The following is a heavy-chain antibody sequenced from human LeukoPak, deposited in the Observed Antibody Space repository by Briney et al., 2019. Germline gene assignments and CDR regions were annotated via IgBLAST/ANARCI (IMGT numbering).Heavy chain of an antibody. CDR1: GDSVSSNSAA. CDR2: TYYRSKWYN. V-gene: IGHV6-1*01. J-gene: IGHJ6*02. D-gene: IGHD2-15*01. Sequence: SQTLSLTCAISGDSVSSNSAAWSWVRQSPSRGLEWLGRTYYRSKWYNDDAVSVKSRITINPDTSKNQFSLQLNSVTPEDTAVYYCARDLLVVVVVAATRSWSYYGMDVWGQGTTVTVSS. CDR3: ARDLLVVVVVAATRSWSYYGMDV.